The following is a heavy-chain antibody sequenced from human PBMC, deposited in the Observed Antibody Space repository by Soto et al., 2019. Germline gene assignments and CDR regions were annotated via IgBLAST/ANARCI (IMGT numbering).Heavy chain of an antibody. J-gene: IGHJ5*02. Sequence: SETLSLTCTVSGGSISSSSYYWGWIRQPPGKGLEWIGSIYYSGSTYYNPSLKSRVTISVDTSKNQFSLKLSSVTAADTAVYYCARRGRIAAANWFDPSGQATLVTVSS. CDR2: IYYSGST. CDR3: ARRGRIAAANWFDP. D-gene: IGHD6-13*01. V-gene: IGHV4-39*01. CDR1: GGSISSSSYY.